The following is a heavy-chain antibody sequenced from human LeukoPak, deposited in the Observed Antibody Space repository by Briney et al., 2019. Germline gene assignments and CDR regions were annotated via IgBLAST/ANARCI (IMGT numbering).Heavy chain of an antibody. CDR2: IYTSGST. CDR3: ARGNGQFDY. Sequence: SQTLSLTCTVSGGSISSYYRSWIRQPQGRGLEWIGYIYTSGSTNNNPSLKTLVTISVDTSKNQFSLKLSSVTAADTAVYYCARGNGQFDYWGQGTLVTVSS. D-gene: IGHD4-23*01. J-gene: IGHJ4*02. V-gene: IGHV4-4*09. CDR1: GGSISSYY.